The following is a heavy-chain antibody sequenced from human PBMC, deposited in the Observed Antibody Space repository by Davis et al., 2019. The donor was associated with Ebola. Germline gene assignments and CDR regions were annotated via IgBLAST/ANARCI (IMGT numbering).Heavy chain of an antibody. Sequence: AASVKVSCKSSGGSFSSYAISWVRQAPGQGLEWMGGIIPMFATASYAQKFQGRVTITADKSTSTAYMEVSSLRSDDTAVYYCARGGCRGGPCYAALEIWGQGTMVTVSS. J-gene: IGHJ3*02. D-gene: IGHD3-10*01. CDR1: GGSFSSYA. CDR3: ARGGCRGGPCYAALEI. V-gene: IGHV1-69*06. CDR2: IIPMFATA.